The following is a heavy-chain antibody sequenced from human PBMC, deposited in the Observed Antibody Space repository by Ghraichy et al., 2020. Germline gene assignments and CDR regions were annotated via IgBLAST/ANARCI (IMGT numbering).Heavy chain of an antibody. CDR1: GGTISSGDYY. CDR2: IYYSGST. J-gene: IGHJ2*01. V-gene: IGHV4-30-4*01. D-gene: IGHD2-2*01. CDR3: ATSPGPLTDFDL. Sequence: TLSLTCTVSGGTISSGDYYWSWIRQSPGKGLEWIGYIYYSGSTYYNPSLKSRVTISVDTSKNQFSLKLTSVTAADTAVYYCATSPGPLTDFDLWGRGTLVTVSS.